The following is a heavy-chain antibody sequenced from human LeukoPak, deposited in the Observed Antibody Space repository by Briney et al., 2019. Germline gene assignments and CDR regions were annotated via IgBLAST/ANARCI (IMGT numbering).Heavy chain of an antibody. Sequence: PSETLSLTCTVSGASISNYYWSWIRQTPEKGLEWMGHIHTSGGSSYYPSLKSRLTMSIDTSRNQLSLKLTSVTAADTAVYFCARLGSYYDFWGQGALVTVSS. J-gene: IGHJ4*02. V-gene: IGHV4-4*09. CDR1: GASISNYY. D-gene: IGHD1-26*01. CDR2: IHTSGGS. CDR3: ARLGSYYDF.